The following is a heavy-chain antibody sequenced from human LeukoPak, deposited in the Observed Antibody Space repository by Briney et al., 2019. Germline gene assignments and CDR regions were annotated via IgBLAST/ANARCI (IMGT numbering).Heavy chain of an antibody. CDR3: ARQLYSSGWNFDY. Sequence: SETLSLTCTVSGGSISSINYYWGWIRQPPGTGLEWLGNIYYSGSTYYNPSLKSRVTISVDTSKNQFSLKLSSVTAADTAVYYCARQLYSSGWNFDYWGQGTLVTVSS. CDR1: GGSISSINYY. J-gene: IGHJ4*02. CDR2: IYYSGST. D-gene: IGHD6-19*01. V-gene: IGHV4-39*01.